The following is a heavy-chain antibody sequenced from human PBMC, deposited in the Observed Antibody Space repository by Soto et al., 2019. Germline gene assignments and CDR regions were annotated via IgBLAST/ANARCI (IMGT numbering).Heavy chain of an antibody. CDR1: GCTFSNCA. CDR2: IGGSGDWT. V-gene: IGHV3-23*01. D-gene: IGHD6-13*01. J-gene: IGHJ4*02. Sequence: GGSLRLSCAASGCTFSNCAMSWVRQAPGKGLEWVSAIGGSGDWTYYADSVKGRFTISRDNSKNTVYLQMNSLRAEETAVYYCAKGRHISSWHDFWGQGTLVTVSS. CDR3: AKGRHISSWHDF.